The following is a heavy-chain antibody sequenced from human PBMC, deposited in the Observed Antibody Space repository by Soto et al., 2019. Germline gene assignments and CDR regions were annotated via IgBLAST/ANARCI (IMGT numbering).Heavy chain of an antibody. Sequence: PSETLSLTCTVSGGSISSYYWSWIRQPPGKGLEWIGYIYYSGSTNYNPSLKSRVTISVDTSKNQFSLKLSSVTAADTAVYYCARDSYYDSSGYRYGMDVCGQGTTVTVSS. V-gene: IGHV4-59*01. J-gene: IGHJ6*02. CDR2: IYYSGST. CDR3: ARDSYYDSSGYRYGMDV. CDR1: GGSISSYY. D-gene: IGHD3-22*01.